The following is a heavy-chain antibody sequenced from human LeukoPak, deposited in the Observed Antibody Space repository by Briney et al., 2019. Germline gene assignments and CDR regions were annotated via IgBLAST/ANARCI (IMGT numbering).Heavy chain of an antibody. J-gene: IGHJ4*02. CDR3: ARASRGFDGCSQFDY. D-gene: IGHD5-24*01. CDR2: IYPGDSDT. V-gene: IGHV5-51*01. CDR1: GYSFTSYW. Sequence: GESLKISCKGSGYSFTSYWIGWARQMPGKGLEWMGIIYPGDSDTRYSPSFQGQVTISADKSISTAYLQWSSLKASDTAMYYCARASRGFDGCSQFDYWGQGTLVTVSS.